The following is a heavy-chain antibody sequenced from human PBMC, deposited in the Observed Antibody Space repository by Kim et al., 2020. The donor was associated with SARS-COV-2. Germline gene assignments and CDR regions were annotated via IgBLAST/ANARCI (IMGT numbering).Heavy chain of an antibody. CDR3: AKAGGIQLWLQWGDY. CDR1: GFTFSSYG. D-gene: IGHD5-18*01. Sequence: GGSLRLSCAASGFTFSSYGMHWVRQAPGKGLEWVAVISYDGSNKYYADSVKGRFTISRDNSKNTLYLQMNSLRAEDTAVYYCAKAGGIQLWLQWGDYWGQGTLVTVSS. CDR2: ISYDGSNK. J-gene: IGHJ4*02. V-gene: IGHV3-30*18.